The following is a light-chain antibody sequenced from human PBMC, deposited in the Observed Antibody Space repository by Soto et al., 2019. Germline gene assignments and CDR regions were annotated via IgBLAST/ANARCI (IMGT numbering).Light chain of an antibody. CDR3: AAWDDSLNGVE. Sequence: QSVLTQPPSASGTPGQRVTISCSGSSSNIGSSTVNWYQQLPGTAPKLLIYSNNQRSSGVPDRFSGSKSGTSASLAISGLQSEDEDDYYCAAWDDSLNGVEFGGGTKLTVL. CDR2: SNN. J-gene: IGLJ2*01. CDR1: SSNIGSST. V-gene: IGLV1-44*01.